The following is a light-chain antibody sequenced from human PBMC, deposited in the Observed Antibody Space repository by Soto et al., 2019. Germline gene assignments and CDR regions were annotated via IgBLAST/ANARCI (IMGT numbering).Light chain of an antibody. Sequence: EIVMTQSPATLSVSAGERATLSCRASQYVGSNLVWYQQKPGQPPRLLIYGTSTRATGIPDRFSGSGSGTEFSLTISSLQSEDFAVYYCQHYNDWPLRVTFGGGTKVEIK. J-gene: IGKJ4*01. CDR2: GTS. CDR1: QYVGSN. V-gene: IGKV3-15*01. CDR3: QHYNDWPLRVT.